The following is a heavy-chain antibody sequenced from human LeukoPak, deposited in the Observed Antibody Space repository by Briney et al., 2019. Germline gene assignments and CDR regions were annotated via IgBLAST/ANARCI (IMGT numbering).Heavy chain of an antibody. D-gene: IGHD2-8*01. Sequence: QLGGPLRLSCEGSGFTFSSYWINWVRQAPGKGLDWVATIKPDGSAKYYADSVKDRFTISRDNAKNSLYLQMNSLRVEDTAMYYCARNILTSDGLWGQGTLVTVSS. J-gene: IGHJ4*02. CDR2: IKPDGSAK. CDR3: ARNILTSDGL. V-gene: IGHV3-7*01. CDR1: GFTFSSYW.